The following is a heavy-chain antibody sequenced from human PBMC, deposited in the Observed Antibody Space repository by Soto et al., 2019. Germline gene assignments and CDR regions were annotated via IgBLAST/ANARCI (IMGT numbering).Heavy chain of an antibody. CDR2: ISSSSSYI. CDR3: ARAHLRFLEGQPDY. Sequence: GGSLRLSCAASGFTFSSYSMNWVRQAPGKGLEWVSSISSSSSYIYYADSVKGRFTISRDNAKNSLYLQMNSLRAEDTAVYYCARAHLRFLEGQPDYWGQGTLVTVSS. V-gene: IGHV3-21*01. CDR1: GFTFSSYS. J-gene: IGHJ4*02. D-gene: IGHD3-3*01.